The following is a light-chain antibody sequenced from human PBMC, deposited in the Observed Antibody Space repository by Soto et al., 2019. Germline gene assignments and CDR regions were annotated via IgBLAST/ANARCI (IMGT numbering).Light chain of an antibody. Sequence: DIVMTQSPDSLAVSLGERATINCKSSQSVLSSSNNKNYLAWYQQKPGQPPKLLIYWASTRESGVPDRFSGSGSGTDFTLTISSLQAEDVAVYYCQQYYSIPDFGQGTKVEIK. CDR3: QQYYSIPD. J-gene: IGKJ1*01. V-gene: IGKV4-1*01. CDR2: WAS. CDR1: QSVLSSSNNKNY.